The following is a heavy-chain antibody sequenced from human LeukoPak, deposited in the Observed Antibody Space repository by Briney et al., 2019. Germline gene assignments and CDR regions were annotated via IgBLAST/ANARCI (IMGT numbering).Heavy chain of an antibody. CDR1: GGSISSGNW. Sequence: PSETLSLTCAVSGGSISSGNWWSWVRQPPGKGLEWIGEIYHSGNTVYNPPLKSRVTISVDNSKNQFSPKLTSVTAADTAVYYCARNGDSASVVDWGQGTLVTVSS. CDR3: ARNGDSASVVD. V-gene: IGHV4-4*02. D-gene: IGHD4-17*01. CDR2: IYHSGNT. J-gene: IGHJ4*02.